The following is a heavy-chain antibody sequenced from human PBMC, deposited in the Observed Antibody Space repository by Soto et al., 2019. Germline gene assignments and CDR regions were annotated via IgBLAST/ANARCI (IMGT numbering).Heavy chain of an antibody. V-gene: IGHV4-39*01. D-gene: IGHD6-6*01. J-gene: IGHJ5*02. CDR1: GGSMSSSSYY. Sequence: SYTLSLTFTVSGGSMSSSSYYWCFIHHPPGKGLEWIGSIYYSGSTYYNPSLKSRVTISVDTPKNQFSLKLSSVTAADTAVYYCARPSIAARPGWFDPWGQGTLVTVSS. CDR3: ARPSIAARPGWFDP. CDR2: IYYSGST.